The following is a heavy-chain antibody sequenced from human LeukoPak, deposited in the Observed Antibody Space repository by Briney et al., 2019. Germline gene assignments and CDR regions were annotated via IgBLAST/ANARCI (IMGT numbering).Heavy chain of an antibody. CDR3: ARLGGSYYYYGMDV. Sequence: SETLSLTCTVSGGSISSYYWSWIRQPPGKGLEWIGYIYYSGSTNYNPSLKSRVTISVDTSKNQFSLKLSSVTAADTAVYYCARLGGSYYYYGMDVWGQGTTVTVSS. CDR2: IYYSGST. V-gene: IGHV4-59*08. D-gene: IGHD3-16*01. J-gene: IGHJ6*02. CDR1: GGSISSYY.